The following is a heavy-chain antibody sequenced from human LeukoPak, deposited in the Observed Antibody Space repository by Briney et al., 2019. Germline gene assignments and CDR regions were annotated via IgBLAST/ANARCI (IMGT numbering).Heavy chain of an antibody. J-gene: IGHJ1*01. V-gene: IGHV1-3*01. CDR2: INAGNGNT. CDR1: GYTFTSYA. CDR3: ARASGRGVYYYDSSGYRKSLNSAEYFQH. Sequence: ASVKVSCKASGYTFTSYAMHWVRQAPGQRLEWMGWINAGNGNTKYSQKFQGRVTITRDTSASTAYMELSSLRSEDTAVYYCARASGRGVYYYDSSGYRKSLNSAEYFQHWGQGTLVTVSS. D-gene: IGHD3-22*01.